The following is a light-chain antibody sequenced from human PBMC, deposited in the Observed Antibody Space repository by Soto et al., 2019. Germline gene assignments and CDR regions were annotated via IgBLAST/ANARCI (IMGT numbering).Light chain of an antibody. CDR2: DVT. Sequence: QSALTQPRSVSGSPGQSVTISCTGTSSDVGGYNHVSWHQQHPGKAPKLMIWDVTKRPSGVPDRFSGSKSGNTASLTISGLQAEDEADYYCCSYAGYYTLTFGGGTKVTVL. J-gene: IGLJ2*01. V-gene: IGLV2-11*01. CDR1: SSDVGGYNH. CDR3: CSYAGYYTLT.